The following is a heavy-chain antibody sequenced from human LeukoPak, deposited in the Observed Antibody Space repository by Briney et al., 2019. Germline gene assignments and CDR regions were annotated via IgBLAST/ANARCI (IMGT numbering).Heavy chain of an antibody. J-gene: IGHJ5*02. CDR1: RYTFTDYY. CDR2: INPNTGDT. V-gene: IGHV1-2*02. Sequence: ASVKVSCKASRYTFTDYYLHWVRQVPGQGLEWMGWINPNTGDTTYAQPFQGRVTMTRDTSISTAYMELSRLRSDDTAVYYCARDLGITIFGVAYNWFDPWGQGTLVTVSS. CDR3: ARDLGITIFGVAYNWFDP. D-gene: IGHD3-3*01.